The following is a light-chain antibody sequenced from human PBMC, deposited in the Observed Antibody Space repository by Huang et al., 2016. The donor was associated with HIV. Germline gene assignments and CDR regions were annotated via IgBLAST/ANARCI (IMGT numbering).Light chain of an antibody. CDR2: AAS. J-gene: IGKJ1*01. CDR3: QQSSTTPWT. Sequence: DIQMTPSPTSLSASVGDRVTITCRASQSITHYLNWYQQKPGKVPKLLIYAASGLQSGVPSRFSGSGSGTDFTLTISSLQPDDFATYYCQQSSTTPWTFGQGTKVELK. CDR1: QSITHY. V-gene: IGKV1-39*01.